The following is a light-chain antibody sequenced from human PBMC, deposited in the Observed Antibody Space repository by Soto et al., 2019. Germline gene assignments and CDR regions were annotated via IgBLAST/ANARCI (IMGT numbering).Light chain of an antibody. CDR1: QSVNKW. J-gene: IGKJ4*01. CDR3: QQYYSFPLT. V-gene: IGKV1-5*01. Sequence: DIQMTQSPSTLSASVGDRVTITCRAGQSVNKWLAWFQQKPGKVPKLLIFDASTLQTGVPSRFSGSGSGTDFTLTISCLQSEDFATYYCQQYYSFPLTFGGGTKVDIK. CDR2: DAS.